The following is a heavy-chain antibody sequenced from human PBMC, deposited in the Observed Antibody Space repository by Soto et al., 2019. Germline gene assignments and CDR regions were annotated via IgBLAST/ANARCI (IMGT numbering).Heavy chain of an antibody. CDR1: GGTFSSYT. D-gene: IGHD3-3*01. CDR3: ASSYDFWSGYYSEYYYYMDV. V-gene: IGHV1-69*02. Sequence: QVQLVQSGAEVKKPGSSVKVSCKASGGTFSSYTISWVRQAPGQGLEWMGRIIPILGIANYAQKFQGRVTITADKSTSTAYMELSSLRSEDTAVYYCASSYDFWSGYYSEYYYYMDVWGKGTTVTVSS. CDR2: IIPILGIA. J-gene: IGHJ6*03.